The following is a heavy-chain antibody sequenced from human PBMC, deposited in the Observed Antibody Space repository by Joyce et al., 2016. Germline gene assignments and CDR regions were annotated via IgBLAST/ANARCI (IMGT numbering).Heavy chain of an antibody. Sequence: QVQLVESGGGVVQPGRSLRLSCAASGFTFSDYGMHWVRPAPGKGLEWVAMIWYDGSREYYIDSVKGRFTISRDNSKKTLYLQMNSLRAEDTAVYYCAGPDWYFDLWGRGTLVTVSS. J-gene: IGHJ2*01. CDR3: AGPDWYFDL. CDR1: GFTFSDYG. D-gene: IGHD1-14*01. CDR2: IWYDGSRE. V-gene: IGHV3-33*01.